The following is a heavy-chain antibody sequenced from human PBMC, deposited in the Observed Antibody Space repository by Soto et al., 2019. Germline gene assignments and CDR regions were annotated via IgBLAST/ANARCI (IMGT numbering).Heavy chain of an antibody. V-gene: IGHV3-48*02. CDR2: ISRHGNTI. CDR3: ARDFGFDDV. CDR1: GFLFSLYD. J-gene: IGHJ6*02. Sequence: GEYLRLSCVASGFLFSLYDMNWVRQAPGKGLEWVSYISRHGNTIYYADSVQGRFTISRDNAKNSLYLQMNSLRDEDTAVYFCARDFGFDDVWGQGTSVTVSS. D-gene: IGHD3-9*01.